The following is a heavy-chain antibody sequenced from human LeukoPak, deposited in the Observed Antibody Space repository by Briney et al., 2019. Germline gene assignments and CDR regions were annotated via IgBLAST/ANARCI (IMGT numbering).Heavy chain of an antibody. CDR1: GYSFTNYW. J-gene: IGHJ4*02. D-gene: IGHD3-22*01. CDR3: AIPSPYYYDSSGYYYFDY. V-gene: IGHV5-51*01. Sequence: GESLKISCKASGYSFTNYWIAWVRQMPGKGLECMGIIFPGDSDTKYSPSFRGQVTISADKSISTAYLQWSSLKASDTAMYYCAIPSPYYYDSSGYYYFDYWGQGTLVTVSS. CDR2: IFPGDSDT.